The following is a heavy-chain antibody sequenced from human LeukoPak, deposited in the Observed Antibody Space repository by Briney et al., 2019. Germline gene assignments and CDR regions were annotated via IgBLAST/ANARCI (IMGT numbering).Heavy chain of an antibody. J-gene: IGHJ4*02. Sequence: PGGSLRLSCAVSGFTFSSYAMHWVRQAPGKGLEWVAVISYDGSNKYYADSVKGRFTISRDNSKNTLYLQMNSLRAEDTAVYYCARGSVKYYYGSGSYYNPYYFDYWGQGTLVTVSS. V-gene: IGHV3-30-3*01. CDR3: ARGSVKYYYGSGSYYNPYYFDY. D-gene: IGHD3-10*01. CDR2: ISYDGSNK. CDR1: GFTFSSYA.